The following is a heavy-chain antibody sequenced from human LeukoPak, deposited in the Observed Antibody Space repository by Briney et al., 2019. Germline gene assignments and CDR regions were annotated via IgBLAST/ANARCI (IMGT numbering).Heavy chain of an antibody. CDR2: IYSTGSA. J-gene: IGHJ5*02. V-gene: IGHV4-61*02. Sequence: SETLSLTCTVSGGSISSGDYYWNWIRQPAGKGLEWIGRIYSTGSANSYNPSLKSRVTISVDTSKNQFSLKLNSVAAADTAVYYCARGGYCGSGNDFRFDPWGQGTLVTVSS. CDR3: ARGGYCGSGNDFRFDP. D-gene: IGHD3-10*01. CDR1: GGSISSGDYY.